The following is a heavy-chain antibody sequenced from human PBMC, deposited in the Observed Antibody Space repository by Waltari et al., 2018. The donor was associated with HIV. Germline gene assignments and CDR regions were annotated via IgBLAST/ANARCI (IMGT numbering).Heavy chain of an antibody. Sequence: QVRLQESGPGLVKPSQTLSLTCTVPGGSISSSNYYWSWIRQPAGKGLEWIGLFYTSGNINYNPSLKSRATISTDTSKNQFSLKLTSVTAADTAVYYCARASYYETRGWGCMDVWGQGTTVTVSS. CDR1: GGSISSSNYY. CDR2: FYTSGNI. J-gene: IGHJ6*02. D-gene: IGHD3-22*01. V-gene: IGHV4-61*02. CDR3: ARASYYETRGWGCMDV.